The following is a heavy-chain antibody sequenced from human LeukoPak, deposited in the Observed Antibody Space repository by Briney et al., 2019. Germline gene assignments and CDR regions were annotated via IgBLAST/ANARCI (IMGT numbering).Heavy chain of an antibody. D-gene: IGHD3-22*01. CDR3: ARHYYYDSSGSDY. CDR1: GFTVSSKY. Sequence: GGSLRLSCAASGFTVSSKYRSGVRQAPCKGLEWVSVIYSGGSTYYADSVKGRFTISRDNSKNTLYLQMNSLRAEDTAVYYCARHYYYDSSGSDYWGQGTLVTVSS. CDR2: IYSGGST. V-gene: IGHV3-53*01. J-gene: IGHJ4*02.